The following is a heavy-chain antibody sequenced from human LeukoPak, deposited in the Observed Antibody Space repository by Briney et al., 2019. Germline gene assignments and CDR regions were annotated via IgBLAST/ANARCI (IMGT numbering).Heavy chain of an antibody. CDR3: ARGPPTDYYDSSGFYYVFDY. CDR1: GGSFSGYY. J-gene: IGHJ4*02. Sequence: PSETLSLACAVYGGSFSGYYWSWIRQTPAKGLEWIGEINHSGSTNYNPSLKSRVTISVDTSKNQFSLKLSSVTAADTAVYFCARGPPTDYYDSSGFYYVFDYWGQGTLVTVSS. D-gene: IGHD3-22*01. CDR2: INHSGST. V-gene: IGHV4-34*01.